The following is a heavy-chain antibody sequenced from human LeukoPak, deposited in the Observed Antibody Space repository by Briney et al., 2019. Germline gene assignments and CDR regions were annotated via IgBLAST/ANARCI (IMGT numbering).Heavy chain of an antibody. V-gene: IGHV4-59*01. CDR3: AGGSLVVAGRVDY. J-gene: IGHJ4*02. Sequence: PSETLSLTCTVSGGSISSYYWSWIRQPPGKGLEWIGYIYYSGSTNYNPSLKSRVTISVDTSKNQFSLKLTSVTAADTAVYYCAGGSLVVAGRVDYWGQGTLVTVSS. D-gene: IGHD6-19*01. CDR1: GGSISSYY. CDR2: IYYSGST.